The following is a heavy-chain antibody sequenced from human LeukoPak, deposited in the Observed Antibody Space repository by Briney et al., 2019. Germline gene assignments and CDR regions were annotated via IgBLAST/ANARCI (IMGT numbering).Heavy chain of an antibody. CDR3: AKGRSPTDNRGGYFDY. CDR1: GFTFSRYS. J-gene: IGHJ4*02. V-gene: IGHV3-21*04. D-gene: IGHD1-14*01. CDR2: ISDTGYYI. Sequence: AGGSLRLSCAASGFTFSRYSMNWVRQAPGKGLEWVSSISDTGYYIYYVDSVKGRFTISRDNAKNSLYLQMNSQRTEDTALYYCAKGRSPTDNRGGYFDYWGQGTLVTVSS.